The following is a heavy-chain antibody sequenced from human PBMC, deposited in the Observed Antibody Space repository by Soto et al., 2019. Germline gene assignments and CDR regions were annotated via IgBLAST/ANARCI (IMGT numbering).Heavy chain of an antibody. J-gene: IGHJ5*02. CDR2: IYATGTT. D-gene: IGHD1-1*01. CDR1: GASISGFY. V-gene: IGHV4-4*07. CDR3: VRDGKKNLRDWFDT. Sequence: LETLSLTCTVSGASISGFYWSWIRKSAGKGLEWIGRIYATGTTDYNPSLKSRVMMSVDTSKKQFSLKLRSVTAADTAVYYCVRDGKKNLRDWFDTWGQGISVTVSS.